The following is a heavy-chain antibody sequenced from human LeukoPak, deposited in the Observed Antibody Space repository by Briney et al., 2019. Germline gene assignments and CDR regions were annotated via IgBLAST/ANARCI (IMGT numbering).Heavy chain of an antibody. D-gene: IGHD3-22*01. Sequence: SETLSLTCTVSGGSISSYYWSWIRQPPGKGLEWIGYIYYSGSTNYNPSLKSRVTISVDTSKNQFSLKLSSVTAADTAVYYCAGKYYYDSSGYQLDYWGQGTLVTVSS. CDR2: IYYSGST. CDR3: AGKYYYDSSGYQLDY. J-gene: IGHJ4*02. CDR1: GGSISSYY. V-gene: IGHV4-59*08.